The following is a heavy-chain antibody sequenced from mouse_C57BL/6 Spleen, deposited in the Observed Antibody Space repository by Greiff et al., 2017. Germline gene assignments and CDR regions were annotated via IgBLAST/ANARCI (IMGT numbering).Heavy chain of an antibody. CDR1: GYTFTSYW. CDR3: ARTTVVATYYAMDY. Sequence: QVQLKRSGAELVMPGASVKLSCKASGYTFTSYWMHWVKQRPGQGLEWIGEIDPSDSYTNYNQKFKGKSTLTVDKSSSTAYMQLSSLTSEDSAVYYCARTTVVATYYAMDYWGQGTSVTVSS. J-gene: IGHJ4*01. CDR2: IDPSDSYT. V-gene: IGHV1-69*01. D-gene: IGHD1-1*01.